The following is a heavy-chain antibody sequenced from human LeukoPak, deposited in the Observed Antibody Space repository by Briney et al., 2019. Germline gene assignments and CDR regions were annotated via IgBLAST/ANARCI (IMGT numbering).Heavy chain of an antibody. CDR1: GFTFRYYA. CDR3: AKFRGIPTTVTQD. Sequence: GGSLRLSCAASGFTFRYYAMGWVRQAPGKGLEWVSTSSGSGDDTYYADSVKGRFTISRDNSKNTLYLQMSGLRAEDTAVYYCAKFRGIPTTVTQDWGQGTLVTVSS. D-gene: IGHD4-17*01. J-gene: IGHJ1*01. V-gene: IGHV3-23*01. CDR2: SSGSGDDT.